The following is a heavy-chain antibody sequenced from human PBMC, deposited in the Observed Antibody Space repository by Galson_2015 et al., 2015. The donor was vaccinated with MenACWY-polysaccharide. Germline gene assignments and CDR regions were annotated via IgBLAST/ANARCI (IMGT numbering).Heavy chain of an antibody. V-gene: IGHV3-74*01. D-gene: IGHD1-1*01. J-gene: IGHJ4*02. CDR1: GFTFSTYW. CDR2: IKSDGSRT. CDR3: ASGKSSYD. Sequence: SLRLSCAASGFTFSTYWMHWVRQAPGKGLVWVSRIKSDGSRTNYADSVKGRFTISRDNAKYTLYLQMNSLRVEDTALYYCASGKSSYDWGQGILVTVSS.